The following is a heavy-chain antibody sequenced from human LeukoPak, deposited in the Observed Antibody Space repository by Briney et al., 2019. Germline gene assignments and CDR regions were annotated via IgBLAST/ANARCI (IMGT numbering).Heavy chain of an antibody. Sequence: GGSLRLSCAASGFTFSSYGMHWVRQAPGKGLEWVAVISYDGSNKYYADSVKGRFIISRDNSKNTLYLQMNSLRAEDTAVYYCAKDTQYFDWLLDYYYGMDVWGKGTTVTVSS. CDR3: AKDTQYFDWLLDYYYGMDV. D-gene: IGHD3-9*01. CDR2: ISYDGSNK. V-gene: IGHV3-30*18. CDR1: GFTFSSYG. J-gene: IGHJ6*04.